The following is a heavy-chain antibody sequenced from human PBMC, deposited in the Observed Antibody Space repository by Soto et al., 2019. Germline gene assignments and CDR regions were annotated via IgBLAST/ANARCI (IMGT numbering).Heavy chain of an antibody. V-gene: IGHV4-59*03. CDR1: GGSMNYYY. CDR3: ARYSPPKKAYDSNPGWFDP. Sequence: QVQLQESGPGQVKPSETLSLTCSVSGGSMNYYYWTWIRQRPGKGLEWIGSVSHTVSTTYSPSLKNRVVISLDTSRTQFSLTLSSVTAADTAVYFCARYSPPKKAYDSNPGWFDPWGQGTLVAVTS. J-gene: IGHJ5*02. CDR2: VSHTVST. D-gene: IGHD3-22*01.